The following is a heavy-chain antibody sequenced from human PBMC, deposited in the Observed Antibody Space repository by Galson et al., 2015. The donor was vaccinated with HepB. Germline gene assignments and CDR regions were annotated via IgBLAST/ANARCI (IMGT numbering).Heavy chain of an antibody. CDR2: INTNTGNP. CDR1: GDTFIHYG. D-gene: IGHD3-16*01. J-gene: IGHJ3*02. V-gene: IGHV7-4-1*02. CDR3: AKELRVEAFDI. Sequence: LVKVSCKASGDTFIHYGINWLPQAPGQGLEWMGWINTNTGNPTYAQGFTGRVVFSLDLSVSTANLQINSLKAEDTAICYCAKELRVEAFDICGRGIMVTVSS.